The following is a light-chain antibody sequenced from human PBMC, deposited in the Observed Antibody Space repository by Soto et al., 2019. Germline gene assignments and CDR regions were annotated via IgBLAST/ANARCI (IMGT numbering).Light chain of an antibody. Sequence: EFMLTQSPCTLSLSPGERATLSCRASQTVRNNYLACYQQKPGQAPRLLIYDASSRATGIPDRFSGGGSGTDFTLTISRLEPEDFALYYCQQYGGSLTFGGGTKVDIK. CDR1: QTVRNNY. J-gene: IGKJ4*01. V-gene: IGKV3-20*01. CDR3: QQYGGSLT. CDR2: DAS.